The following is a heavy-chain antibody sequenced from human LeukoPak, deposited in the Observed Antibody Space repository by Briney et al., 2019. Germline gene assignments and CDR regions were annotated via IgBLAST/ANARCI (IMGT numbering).Heavy chain of an antibody. V-gene: IGHV4-59*08. CDR1: GGSISSYH. Sequence: PSETLSLTCTVSGGSISSYHWSWIRQPPGKGLECIGYIYYSGSTNYNPSLKSRVTISVDTSKNQFSLKLSSVTAADTAVYYCARHDYYDSSGYHYWGQGTLVTVSS. J-gene: IGHJ4*02. D-gene: IGHD3-22*01. CDR3: ARHDYYDSSGYHY. CDR2: IYYSGST.